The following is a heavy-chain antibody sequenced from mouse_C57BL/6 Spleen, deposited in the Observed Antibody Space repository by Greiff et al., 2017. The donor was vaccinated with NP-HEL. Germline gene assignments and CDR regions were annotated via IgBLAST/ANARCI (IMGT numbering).Heavy chain of an antibody. J-gene: IGHJ3*01. CDR3: ARNWDDSAY. Sequence: VQLQQSGPELVKPGASVKISCKASGYAFSSSWMNWVKQRPGKGLEWIGRIYPGDGDTNYNGKFKGKATLTADKSSSTAYMQLSSLTSEDSAVYCCARNWDDSAYWGQGTLVTVSA. CDR1: GYAFSSSW. V-gene: IGHV1-82*01. CDR2: IYPGDGDT. D-gene: IGHD4-1*01.